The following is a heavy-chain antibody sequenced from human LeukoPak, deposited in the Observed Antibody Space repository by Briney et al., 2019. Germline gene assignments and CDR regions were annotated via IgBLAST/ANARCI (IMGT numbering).Heavy chain of an antibody. CDR3: VREFLWFGGGSWFDP. CDR1: GFTFSEHY. Sequence: PGGSLRLSCAVSGFTFSEHYMDWVRQAPGKGLEWVGRTRSKVNSYTTEYAASVKGRFTISRDDSKNSLHLQMNSLKTEDTAVYYCVREFLWFGGGSWFDPWGQGTLVIVSS. V-gene: IGHV3-72*01. J-gene: IGHJ5*02. CDR2: TRSKVNSYTT. D-gene: IGHD3-10*01.